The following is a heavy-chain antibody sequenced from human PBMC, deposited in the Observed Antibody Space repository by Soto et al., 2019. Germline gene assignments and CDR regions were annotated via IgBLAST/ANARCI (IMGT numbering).Heavy chain of an antibody. CDR2: IQSGGRT. CDR1: GFTVSSKY. CDR3: AREVATIGRWDYYYYYMDV. V-gene: IGHV3-66*01. D-gene: IGHD5-12*01. J-gene: IGHJ6*03. Sequence: GGFLRLSCAASGFTVSSKYMSWVRQAPGKGLEWVSLIQSGGRTYYADSVKGRFTISRDTSENTLHLQMDSLRAEDTAVYYCAREVATIGRWDYYYYYMDVWGKGTTVTVSS.